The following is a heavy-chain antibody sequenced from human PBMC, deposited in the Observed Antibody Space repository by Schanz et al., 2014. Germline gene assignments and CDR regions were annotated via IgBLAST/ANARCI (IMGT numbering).Heavy chain of an antibody. Sequence: VQLVESGGGLVKPGDSLRLSCAASGFTFSNFGLHWVRQAPGKGLNWVAVISSDGTNKYYADSVQGRFTLSKDFSKDTLYLQLTSLRPEDTAVYYCARLATSKSRLGDAVDIWGQGTMVTVSS. V-gene: IGHV3-30*03. D-gene: IGHD6-6*01. J-gene: IGHJ3*02. CDR3: ARLATSKSRLGDAVDI. CDR1: GFTFSNFG. CDR2: ISSDGTNK.